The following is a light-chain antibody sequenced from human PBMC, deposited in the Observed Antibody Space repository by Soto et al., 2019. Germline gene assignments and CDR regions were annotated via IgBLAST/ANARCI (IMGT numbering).Light chain of an antibody. J-gene: IGKJ1*01. CDR1: QSISSW. CDR3: QQYNSYPWT. Sequence: EIQLSPPASTLSTSVGDRVTITCRASQSISSWLAWYQQKPGKAPKLLIYDASSLESGVPSRFSGSGSGTEFTLTISSLQPDDFATYYCQQYNSYPWTFGQGTKV. V-gene: IGKV1-5*01. CDR2: DAS.